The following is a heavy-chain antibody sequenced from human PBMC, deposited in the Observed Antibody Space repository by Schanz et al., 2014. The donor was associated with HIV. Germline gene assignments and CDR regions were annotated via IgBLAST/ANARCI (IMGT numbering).Heavy chain of an antibody. CDR3: ARGGILLLRGVSNWFDP. D-gene: IGHD3-10*01. V-gene: IGHV4-34*01. Sequence: QVQLHQSGAGLLKPSETLSLTCAVYGGSFSGYFWSWVRQSPGKGLEWIGEISHSGTTNYNPSLRSRVIMPVDTSKNKFSVNLKSMTAADTAVYYCARGGILLLRGVSNWFDPWGQGTLVIVSS. CDR1: GGSFSGYF. J-gene: IGHJ5*02. CDR2: ISHSGTT.